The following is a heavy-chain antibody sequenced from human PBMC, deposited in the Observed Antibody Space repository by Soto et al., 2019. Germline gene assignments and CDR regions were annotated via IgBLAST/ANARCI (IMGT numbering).Heavy chain of an antibody. Sequence: EVQLVESGGGLVQPGGSLRLSCAASGFTVSSNYMSWVRQAPGKGLEWVSVIYSGGSTYYADSVKGRFTISRDNSKNTLYLQMNSLRAEDTAVDYCARGCSGGSCYRDGYFDLWGRGTLVTVSS. D-gene: IGHD2-15*01. V-gene: IGHV3-66*01. CDR3: ARGCSGGSCYRDGYFDL. CDR2: IYSGGST. J-gene: IGHJ2*01. CDR1: GFTVSSNY.